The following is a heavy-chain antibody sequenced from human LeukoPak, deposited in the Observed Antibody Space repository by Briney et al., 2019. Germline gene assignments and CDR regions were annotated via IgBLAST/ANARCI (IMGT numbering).Heavy chain of an antibody. CDR1: GGSISSGSYY. V-gene: IGHV4-39*07. CDR3: ANMTTVVT. J-gene: IGHJ5*02. D-gene: IGHD4-23*01. CDR2: IYYSGST. Sequence: SETLSLTCTVSGGSISSGSYYWGWIRQPPGKGLEWIGSIYYSGSTYYNWSLKSRVTISVDTSKNQFSLKLSSVTAADTAVYYCANMTTVVTWGQGTLVTVSS.